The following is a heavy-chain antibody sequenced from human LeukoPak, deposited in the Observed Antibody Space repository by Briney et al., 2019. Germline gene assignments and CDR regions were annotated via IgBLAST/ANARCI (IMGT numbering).Heavy chain of an antibody. CDR2: IYYSGST. CDR3: ARLRRTYYDILTGYYASSCYFDY. V-gene: IGHV4-59*08. J-gene: IGHJ4*02. CDR1: GGSISSYY. Sequence: SETLSLTCTVSGGSISSYYWSWIRRPPGKGLEWIGYIYYSGSTNYNPSLKSRVTISVDTSKNQFSLKLSSVTAADTAVYYCARLRRTYYDILTGYYASSCYFDYWGQGTLVTVSS. D-gene: IGHD3-9*01.